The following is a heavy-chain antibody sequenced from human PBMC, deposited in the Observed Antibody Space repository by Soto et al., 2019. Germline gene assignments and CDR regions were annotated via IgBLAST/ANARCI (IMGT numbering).Heavy chain of an antibody. D-gene: IGHD3-22*01. CDR1: GTTFSNYA. CDR2: IILPFGTP. V-gene: IGHV1-69*13. J-gene: IGHJ4*02. Sequence: SVKVSCKASGTTFSNYAMGWVRQAPGQGLEWMGGIILPFGTPNYAQKFQGRVAISADESMTTAYMELRGLRSEDTAVYYCVRRPDYEGYFDYWGEGTRVTVSS. CDR3: VRRPDYEGYFDY.